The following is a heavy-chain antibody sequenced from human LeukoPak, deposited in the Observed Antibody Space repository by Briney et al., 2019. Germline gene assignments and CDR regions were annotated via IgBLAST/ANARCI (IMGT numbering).Heavy chain of an antibody. D-gene: IGHD2-15*01. J-gene: IGHJ6*02. Sequence: SETLSLTCTVSGGSISSYYWSWIRQPPGKGLEWIGYIYYSGSTNYNPSLKSRVTISVDTSKNQFSLKLSSVTAADTAVYYCARVPLSDIVVVVAALYGMDVWGQGTTVTVSS. CDR3: ARVPLSDIVVVVAALYGMDV. CDR1: GGSISSYY. V-gene: IGHV4-59*08. CDR2: IYYSGST.